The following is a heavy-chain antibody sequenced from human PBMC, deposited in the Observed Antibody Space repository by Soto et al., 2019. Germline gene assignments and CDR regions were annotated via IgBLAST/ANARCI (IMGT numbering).Heavy chain of an antibody. CDR3: ARQKGDIVARPPDH. V-gene: IGHV3-23*01. CDR1: GFTFSVSA. J-gene: IGHJ4*02. D-gene: IGHD5-12*01. CDR2: ISGGGST. Sequence: EVQLSESGGGLVQPGGSLRLSCGGAGFTFSVSAVSWVRQAPGRGLEWVSGISGGGSTEYADSVKGRFGISRDNSKDTVYLYMNSLRDDDTAVYYCARQKGDIVARPPDHWGQGILVTVSS.